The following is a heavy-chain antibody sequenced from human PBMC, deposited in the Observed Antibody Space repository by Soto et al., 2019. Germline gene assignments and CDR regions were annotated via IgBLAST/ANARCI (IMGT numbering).Heavy chain of an antibody. CDR2: IYYSGSN. Sequence: QVQLQESGPGLVKPAQTLSLTCTVSGGSISSGGYYWRWIRQPPGKGLEGIGYIYYSGSNFYNPSLKNRVTTSTTTYKIQFSLKTRSVTAADTAVYSCVRDGGDHWFDPWGQGTLVTVSS. CDR3: VRDGGDHWFDP. J-gene: IGHJ5*02. D-gene: IGHD3-10*01. CDR1: GGSISSGGYY. V-gene: IGHV4-30-4*01.